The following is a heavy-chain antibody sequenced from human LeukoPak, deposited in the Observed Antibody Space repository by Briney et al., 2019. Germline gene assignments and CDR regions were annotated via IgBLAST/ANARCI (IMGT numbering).Heavy chain of an antibody. D-gene: IGHD2-2*01. Sequence: PGGSLRLSCAGSGFRFNSYAMSWVRQAPGKGLEWLSSISGGGGRTDYADSVKGRFTISRDNSKNTVYLQMNSLRAEDTAVYYCARGETSSYDYWGQGTLVTVSS. CDR3: ARGETSSYDY. CDR2: ISGGGGRT. CDR1: GFRFNSYA. V-gene: IGHV3-23*01. J-gene: IGHJ4*02.